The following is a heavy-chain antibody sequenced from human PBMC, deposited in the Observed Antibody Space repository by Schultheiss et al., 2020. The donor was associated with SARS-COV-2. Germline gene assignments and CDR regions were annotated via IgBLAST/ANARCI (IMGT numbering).Heavy chain of an antibody. Sequence: SETLSLTCAVYGGSFSGYYCSWIRQPPGKGLEWIGYIFYSGSTNYNPSLKSRVTISVDTSKNQFSLKLSSVTAADTAVYYCASGYSSPWDYYYGMDVWGQGTTVTVSS. V-gene: IGHV4-59*01. J-gene: IGHJ6*02. CDR1: GGSFSGYY. CDR2: IFYSGST. D-gene: IGHD5-18*01. CDR3: ASGYSSPWDYYYGMDV.